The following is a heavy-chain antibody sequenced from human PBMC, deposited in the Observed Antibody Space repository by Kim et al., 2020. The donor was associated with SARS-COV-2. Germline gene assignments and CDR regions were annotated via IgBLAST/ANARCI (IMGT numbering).Heavy chain of an antibody. CDR1: GGSFSGYY. CDR3: ARKRRSLGGGATDRGVYYFDY. CDR2: INHSGST. Sequence: ETLSLTCAVYGGSFSGYYWSWIRQPPGKGLEWIGEINHSGSTNYNPSLKSRVTISVDTSKNKFSLKLSSVTAADTAVYYCARKRRSLGGGATDRGVYYFDYWGQGTLVTVSS. D-gene: IGHD1-26*01. V-gene: IGHV4-34*01. J-gene: IGHJ4*02.